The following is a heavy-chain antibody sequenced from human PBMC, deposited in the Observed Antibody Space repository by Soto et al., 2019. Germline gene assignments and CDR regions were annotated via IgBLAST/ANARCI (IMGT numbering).Heavy chain of an antibody. V-gene: IGHV3-66*01. J-gene: IGHJ1*01. CDR1: GFTVSSNY. Sequence: GGSLRLSCAASGFTVSSNYMSWVRQAPGKGLEWVSVIYSGGGTYYADSVKGRFTISRDNSKNTLYLQMNSLRAEDTAVYYCARDYYDSSGYYAEYFQEWGQGALVTVSS. CDR2: IYSGGGT. D-gene: IGHD3-22*01. CDR3: ARDYYDSSGYYAEYFQE.